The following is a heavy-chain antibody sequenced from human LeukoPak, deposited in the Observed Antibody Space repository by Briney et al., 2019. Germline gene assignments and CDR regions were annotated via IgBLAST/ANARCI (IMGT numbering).Heavy chain of an antibody. CDR2: IWYDGSNK. D-gene: IGHD6-13*01. J-gene: IGHJ4*02. Sequence: GGSLRLSCAASGFTFSSYGMHWVRQAPGKGLEGVAIIWYDGSNKYYADSVKGRFTVSKDNSKNMLHLQMSSLRAEDTAVYYCATEHGERSIWFTRFDYWGRGTLVTVSS. CDR1: GFTFSSYG. V-gene: IGHV3-33*01. CDR3: ATEHGERSIWFTRFDY.